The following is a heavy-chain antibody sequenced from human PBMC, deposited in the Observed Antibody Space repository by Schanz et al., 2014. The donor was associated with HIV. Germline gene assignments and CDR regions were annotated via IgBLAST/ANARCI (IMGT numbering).Heavy chain of an antibody. D-gene: IGHD3-10*01. Sequence: EVQLLESGGGLVQPGGSLRLTCAASGLTFSGSAMNWVRQAPGKGLEWVSANSGSGGSTYYADSVQGRFTISRDNSKNTLYLQMNSLRAEDTAVYYCAKCPTMVRGTGMDVWGQGTTVTVSS. CDR1: GLTFSGSA. CDR2: NSGSGGST. CDR3: AKCPTMVRGTGMDV. J-gene: IGHJ6*02. V-gene: IGHV3-23*01.